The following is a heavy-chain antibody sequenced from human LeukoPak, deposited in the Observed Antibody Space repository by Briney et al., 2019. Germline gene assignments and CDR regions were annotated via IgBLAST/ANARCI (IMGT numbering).Heavy chain of an antibody. D-gene: IGHD3-22*01. Sequence: SETLSLTCTVSGGSISSSSYYWGWIRQPPGKGLEWIGSIYYSGSTYYDPSLKSRVTISVDTSKNQFSLKLSSVTAADTAVYYCARRNYYDSSGYYFDYWGQGTLVTVSS. CDR2: IYYSGST. CDR1: GGSISSSSYY. J-gene: IGHJ4*02. V-gene: IGHV4-39*01. CDR3: ARRNYYDSSGYYFDY.